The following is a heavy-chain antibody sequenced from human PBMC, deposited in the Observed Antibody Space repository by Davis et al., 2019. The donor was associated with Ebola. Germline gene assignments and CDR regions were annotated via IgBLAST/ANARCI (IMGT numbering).Heavy chain of an antibody. J-gene: IGHJ4*02. V-gene: IGHV3-15*05. Sequence: PGGSLRLSCAASGFSFGDAWMSWVRQAPGKGLEWVARIKSKTDGGTRDFAAPVKGRFAISRDYSKDTVYLQMNSLKTEDTGVFYCTAGTGRTDFDYWGQGTLVTVSS. CDR1: GFSFGDAW. CDR2: IKSKTDGGTR. CDR3: TAGTGRTDFDY. D-gene: IGHD1-7*01.